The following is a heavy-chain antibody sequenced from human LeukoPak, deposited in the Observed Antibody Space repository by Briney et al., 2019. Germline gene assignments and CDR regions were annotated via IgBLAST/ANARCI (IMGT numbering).Heavy chain of an antibody. J-gene: IGHJ4*02. CDR3: ARSRYYGSGSYYFDY. Sequence: GGSLRLSCAASGFTFSSYAMHWVRQAPGKGLEWVAVISYDGSNKYYADSVKGRFTISRDNSKNTLYLQMNRVRAEDTAVYYCARSRYYGSGSYYFDYWGQGTLVTVSS. V-gene: IGHV3-30*04. D-gene: IGHD3-10*01. CDR1: GFTFSSYA. CDR2: ISYDGSNK.